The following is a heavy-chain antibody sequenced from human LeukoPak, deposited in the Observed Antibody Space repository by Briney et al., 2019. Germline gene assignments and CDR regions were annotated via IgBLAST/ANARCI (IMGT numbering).Heavy chain of an antibody. V-gene: IGHV3-30*18. J-gene: IGHJ6*02. D-gene: IGHD4-23*01. CDR1: GFTLSSYG. CDR3: AKDSLRWSYFYCGMDV. Sequence: PGRSLRLSCAASGFTLSSYGMHWVRQAPGKGLGWVAVISYAGSNKYYVDSVKGRFTISRDNSKNTLYLQMNSLRAEDTAVYYCAKDSLRWSYFYCGMDVWGQGTTVTVSS. CDR2: ISYAGSNK.